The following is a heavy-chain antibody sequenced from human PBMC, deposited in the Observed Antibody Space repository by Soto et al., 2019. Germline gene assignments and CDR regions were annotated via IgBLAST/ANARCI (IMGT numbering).Heavy chain of an antibody. CDR2: IRNKANNYAT. CDR3: TASVYDLFLDY. J-gene: IGHJ4*02. V-gene: IGHV3-73*01. CDR1: GFTFSGSA. Sequence: PGGSLRLSCSASGFTFSGSAMHWVRQASGKGLEWVGRIRNKANNYATAYAASVKGRFTISRDDSRNTAYLQMNSLETEDTAVYYCTASVYDLFLDYWAQGSLVTVSS. D-gene: IGHD5-12*01.